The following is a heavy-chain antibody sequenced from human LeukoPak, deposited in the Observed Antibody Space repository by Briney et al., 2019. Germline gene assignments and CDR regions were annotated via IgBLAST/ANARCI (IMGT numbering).Heavy chain of an antibody. D-gene: IGHD1-26*01. J-gene: IGHJ4*02. CDR3: ARHSGTYYDY. CDR2: IKRDGSET. CDR1: GFTFSSYW. Sequence: GGSLRLSCVASGFTFSSYWMTWVRQAPGKGLEWVANIKRDGSETYYVDSVKGRFTISRDNAKNSLSLQMNSLRAEDTAVYFCARHSGTYYDYWGQGTLVTVSS. V-gene: IGHV3-7*01.